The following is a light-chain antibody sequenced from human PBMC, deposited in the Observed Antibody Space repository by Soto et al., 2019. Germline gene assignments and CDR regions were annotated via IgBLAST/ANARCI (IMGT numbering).Light chain of an antibody. CDR2: GPS. J-gene: IGKJ1*01. CDR3: HQYNDWPPA. CDR1: QSVSTN. V-gene: IGKV3-15*01. Sequence: EIVVTQSPATLSVSPGERATLSCMASQSVSTNLAWYQQKPGQAPRLLIYGPSTRASGVPARFSGSGYGREFTLTISSLQSEDYAVYYCHQYNDWPPAFGQGTKVEIK.